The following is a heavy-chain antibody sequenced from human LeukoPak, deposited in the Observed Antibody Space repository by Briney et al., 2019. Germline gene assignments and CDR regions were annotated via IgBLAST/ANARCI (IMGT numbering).Heavy chain of an antibody. CDR3: ARGSYRSGSYNWFDP. CDR2: IYYSGSS. J-gene: IGHJ5*02. D-gene: IGHD3-10*01. Sequence: SETLSLTCAVYGGSFSGYYWSWIRQPPGKGLEWIGYIYYSGSSYYNPSLKSRLTISVDTSKNQFSLELTSVTAADTAVYYCARGSYRSGSYNWFDPWGQGTLVTVSS. CDR1: GGSFSGYY. V-gene: IGHV4-34*09.